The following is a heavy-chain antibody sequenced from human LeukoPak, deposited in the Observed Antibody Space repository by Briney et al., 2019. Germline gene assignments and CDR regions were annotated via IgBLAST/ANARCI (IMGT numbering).Heavy chain of an antibody. Sequence: PGGSLRLSCVASRFTFSIYWMSWVRQAPGKGLEWVANIKEDGSEKYYVDSVKGRFTISRDNAKNSLYLQMNSLRAEDTAVYYCARPYSSGWLHWGQGTLVTVSS. CDR1: RFTFSIYW. V-gene: IGHV3-7*01. CDR3: ARPYSSGWLH. CDR2: IKEDGSEK. D-gene: IGHD6-25*01. J-gene: IGHJ4*02.